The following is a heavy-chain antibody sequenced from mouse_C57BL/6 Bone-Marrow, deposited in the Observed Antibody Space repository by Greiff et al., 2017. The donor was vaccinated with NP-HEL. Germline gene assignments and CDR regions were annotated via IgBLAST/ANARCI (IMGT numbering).Heavy chain of an antibody. CDR1: GYTFTDYY. CDR3: AREVTTVAPFDY. D-gene: IGHD1-1*01. CDR2: INPYNGGT. V-gene: IGHV1-19*01. Sequence: VQLQQSGPVLVKPGASVKMSCKASGYTFTDYYMNWVKQSHGKSLEWIGVINPYNGGTSYNQKFKGKATLTVDKSSSTAYMELNSLTSEDSAVYYCAREVTTVAPFDYWGQGTTLTVSS. J-gene: IGHJ2*01.